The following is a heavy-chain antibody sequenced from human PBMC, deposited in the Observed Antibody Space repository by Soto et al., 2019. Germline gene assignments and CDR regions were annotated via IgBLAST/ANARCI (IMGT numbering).Heavy chain of an antibody. CDR2: IYWNEDK. D-gene: IGHD3-16*01. V-gene: IGHV2-5*01. J-gene: IGHJ4*02. CDR1: GFSLRTTGVG. CDR3: AHTWGLPFDY. Sequence: QITLKESGPTLVKPTQTLTLTCTYSGFSLRTTGVGVGWSRQPPGKALEWLGIIYWNEDKRYSPSLKNRFTLTSDISKSQVVLTMTNMDPVDTATYYCAHTWGLPFDYWGQGTLVIVSS.